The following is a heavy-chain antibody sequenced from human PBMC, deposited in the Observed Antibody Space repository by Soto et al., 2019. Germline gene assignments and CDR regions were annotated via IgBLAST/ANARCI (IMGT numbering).Heavy chain of an antibody. V-gene: IGHV1-8*01. Sequence: QVQLVQSGAEVKKPGASVKVSCKASGYTFTSYDINWVRQATGQGLEWMGWMNPNSGNTGYAQKIQGRVTMTRNTSRSTADMELSSLRSEDTAVYYGAREKTSYGMDVWGQGTTVTVSS. J-gene: IGHJ6*02. CDR1: GYTFTSYD. CDR2: MNPNSGNT. CDR3: AREKTSYGMDV.